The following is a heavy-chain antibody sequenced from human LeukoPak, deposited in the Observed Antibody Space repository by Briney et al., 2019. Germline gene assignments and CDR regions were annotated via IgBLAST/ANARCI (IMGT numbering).Heavy chain of an antibody. V-gene: IGHV4-59*01. Sequence: SETLSLTCTVSGGSISNYYCSWIRQAPGKGLEWIGSRYYTGSASYSSSLRSRATISLGTSKNQFSLKLTSVTAADTAVYYCARGRNGYVNWGQGTLVTVSS. CDR3: ARGRNGYVN. D-gene: IGHD5-12*01. CDR1: GGSISNYY. CDR2: RYYTGSA. J-gene: IGHJ4*02.